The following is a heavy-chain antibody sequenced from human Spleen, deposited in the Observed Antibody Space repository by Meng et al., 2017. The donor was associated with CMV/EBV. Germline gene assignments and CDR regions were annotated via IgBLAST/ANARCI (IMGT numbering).Heavy chain of an antibody. CDR3: ARAGSGYEDPGTFDY. D-gene: IGHD5-12*01. CDR2: IYYSGRT. J-gene: IGHJ4*02. V-gene: IGHV4-30-4*01. Sequence: HVQLRESGPGLVKPSQTLSLTCTVAGGSVSSGNNYWIWIRQPPGKGLEWIGYIYYSGRTYYNPSLESRVTMSVDTSKNQFSLKLSSVTAADTAVYYCARAGSGYEDPGTFDYWGQGTLVTVSS. CDR1: GGSVSSGNNY.